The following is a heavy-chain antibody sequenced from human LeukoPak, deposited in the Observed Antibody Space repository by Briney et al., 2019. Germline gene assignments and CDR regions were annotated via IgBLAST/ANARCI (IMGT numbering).Heavy chain of an antibody. CDR3: ARGYSSGWHLDY. J-gene: IGHJ4*02. CDR2: INHSGST. V-gene: IGHV4-34*01. D-gene: IGHD6-19*01. Sequence: PSETLSLTCAVYGGSFSGYYGSWIRHPPGKGLEWSGEINHSGSTNYNPSLKSRVTISVDTSKNQSSLKLSSVTAADTAVYYCARGYSSGWHLDYWGQGTLVTVYS. CDR1: GGSFSGYY.